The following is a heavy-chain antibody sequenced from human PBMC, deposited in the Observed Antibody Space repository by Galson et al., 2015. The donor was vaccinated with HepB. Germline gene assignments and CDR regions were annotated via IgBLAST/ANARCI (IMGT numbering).Heavy chain of an antibody. CDR3: AKGGGNCTNGVCS. CDR1: GFTFSSYG. J-gene: IGHJ5*02. Sequence: SLRLSCAASGFTFSSYGMHWVRQAPGKGLEWVAVISYDGSNKYYADSVKGRFTISRDNSKNTLYLQMNSLRAEDTAVYYCAKGGGNCTNGVCSWGQGTLVTVSS. CDR2: ISYDGSNK. D-gene: IGHD2-8*01. V-gene: IGHV3-30*18.